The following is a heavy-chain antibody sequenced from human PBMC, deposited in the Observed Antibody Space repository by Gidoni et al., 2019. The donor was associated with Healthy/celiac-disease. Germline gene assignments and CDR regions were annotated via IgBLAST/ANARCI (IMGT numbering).Heavy chain of an antibody. CDR3: AREPQLVRSWYFDL. Sequence: QVQLVESGGGLVKPGGSLRLSCAAAGFTFSDYYMSWIRQAPGKGLGWVSYISSSSSYTNDADSVKGRFTISRDNANNSLYLQMNSLRAEDTAVYYCAREPQLVRSWYFDLWGRGTLVTVSS. D-gene: IGHD6-13*01. J-gene: IGHJ2*01. CDR1: GFTFSDYY. V-gene: IGHV3-11*05. CDR2: ISSSSSYT.